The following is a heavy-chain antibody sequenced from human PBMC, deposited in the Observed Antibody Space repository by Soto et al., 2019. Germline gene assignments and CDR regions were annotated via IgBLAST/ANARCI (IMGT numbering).Heavy chain of an antibody. Sequence: PGGSLGLSCAASVFTFSSYAMSWVRQAPGKGLEWVSAISGSGGSTYYADSVKGRFTISRDNSKNTLYLQMNSLRAEDTAVYYCAKAREAYDYIWGSYRPDAFDIWGQGTMVTVSS. CDR1: VFTFSSYA. CDR2: ISGSGGST. J-gene: IGHJ3*02. D-gene: IGHD3-16*02. CDR3: AKAREAYDYIWGSYRPDAFDI. V-gene: IGHV3-23*01.